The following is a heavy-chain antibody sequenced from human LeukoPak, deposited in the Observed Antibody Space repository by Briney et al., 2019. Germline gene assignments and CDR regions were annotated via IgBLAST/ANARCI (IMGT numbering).Heavy chain of an antibody. J-gene: IGHJ6*04. Sequence: GESLMISCKGSGYNFPAYWIAWVRQMPGKGLEWIGVIYPGDSDTRYSPSFQGQVTISADKSISTAYLQLSTVKASDTAMYYCAKSTASKGYFYYGMDVWGKGTTVIVSS. D-gene: IGHD2-2*01. CDR3: AKSTASKGYFYYGMDV. CDR1: GYNFPAYW. V-gene: IGHV5-51*01. CDR2: IYPGDSDT.